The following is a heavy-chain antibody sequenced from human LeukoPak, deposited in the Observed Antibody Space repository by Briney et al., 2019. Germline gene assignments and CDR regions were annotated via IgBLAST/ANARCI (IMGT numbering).Heavy chain of an antibody. D-gene: IGHD3-22*01. V-gene: IGHV5-51*01. CDR2: IYPGDSDT. J-gene: IGHJ4*02. CDR3: ARGTEYYYDSSGYFFDY. CDR1: GYSFTSYW. Sequence: GESLQISCKGSGYSFTSYWIGWVRQLPGKGLEWMGIIYPGDSDTRYSPSFQGQVTISADKSISTAYLQWSSLKASDTAMYYCARGTEYYYDSSGYFFDYWGQGTLVTVSS.